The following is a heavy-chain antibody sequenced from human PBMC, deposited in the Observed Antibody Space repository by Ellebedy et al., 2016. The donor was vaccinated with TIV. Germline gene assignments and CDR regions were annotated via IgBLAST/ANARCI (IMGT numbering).Heavy chain of an antibody. CDR1: GFTFSSYE. CDR2: ISSSGSTI. CDR3: ARDFGDDYGELADY. V-gene: IGHV3-48*03. Sequence: PGGSLRLSCAASGFTFSSYEMNWVRQAPGKGLEWVSYISSSGSTIYYADSVKGRFTISRDNAKNSLYLQMNSLRAEDTAVYYCARDFGDDYGELADYWGQGTLVTVSS. J-gene: IGHJ4*02. D-gene: IGHD4-17*01.